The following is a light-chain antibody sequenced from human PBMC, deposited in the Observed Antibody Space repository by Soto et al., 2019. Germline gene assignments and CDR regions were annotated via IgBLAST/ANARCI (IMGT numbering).Light chain of an antibody. J-gene: IGKJ2*01. Sequence: EIVLTQSPATLSLSPGERATLSCRASHSVSRYLAWYQQKPGQAPRLLIYDASNRATGIPARFSGSGSGTDFTLTTSSLEPEDFAVYYCQQRSNWPPGYTFGQGTKLEIK. V-gene: IGKV3-11*01. CDR3: QQRSNWPPGYT. CDR2: DAS. CDR1: HSVSRY.